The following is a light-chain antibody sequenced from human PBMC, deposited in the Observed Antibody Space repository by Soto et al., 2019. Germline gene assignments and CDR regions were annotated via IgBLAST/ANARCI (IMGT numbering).Light chain of an antibody. CDR3: LQDYTYPRT. J-gene: IGKJ4*01. CDR1: QGIRHD. V-gene: IGKV1-6*01. CDR2: AAS. Sequence: AIEMTQSPSSLSVSVGDRVTITCRASQGIRHDLGWYQQKPGKAPELLIYAASILQSGVPSRFSGSGSCTDFTLTITSLQPEDFAIYYCLQDYTYPRTFGGGTKVEIK.